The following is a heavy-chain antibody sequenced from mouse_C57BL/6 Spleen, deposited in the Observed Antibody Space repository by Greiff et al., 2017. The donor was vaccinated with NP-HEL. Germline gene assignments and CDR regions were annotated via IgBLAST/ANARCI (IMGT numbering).Heavy chain of an antibody. CDR2: ISDGGSYT. J-gene: IGHJ2*01. D-gene: IGHD1-1*01. CDR3: ARDSWTGYFDY. Sequence: EVKLVESGGGLVKPGGSLKLSCAASGFTFSSYAMSWVRQTPEKRLEWVATISDGGSYTYYPDNVKGRFTISRDNAKNNLYLQMSHLKSEDTAMYYCARDSWTGYFDYWGQGTTLTVSS. CDR1: GFTFSSYA. V-gene: IGHV5-4*01.